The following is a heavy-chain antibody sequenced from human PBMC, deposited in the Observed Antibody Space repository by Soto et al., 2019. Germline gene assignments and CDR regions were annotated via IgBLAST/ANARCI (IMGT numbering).Heavy chain of an antibody. V-gene: IGHV3-48*03. CDR2: ISSSGSTI. CDR3: ARDTLRYYDFWSGYYPLRDYYYGMDV. CDR1: GFTFSSYE. J-gene: IGHJ6*02. D-gene: IGHD3-3*01. Sequence: GGSLRLSCAASGFTFSSYEMNWVRQAPGKGLEWVSYISSSGSTIYYADSVKGRFTISRDNAKNSLYLQMNSLRAEDTAVYYCARDTLRYYDFWSGYYPLRDYYYGMDVWGQGTTVTVPS.